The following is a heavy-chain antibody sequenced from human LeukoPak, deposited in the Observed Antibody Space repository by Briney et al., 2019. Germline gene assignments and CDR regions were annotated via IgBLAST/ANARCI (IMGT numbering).Heavy chain of an antibody. CDR3: ARGAHYDFWSGLTPRSAYYFDY. CDR2: MNPNSGNT. Sequence: ASVKVSCKASGYTFTSYDINWVRQATGQGLEWMGWMNPNSGNTGYAQKFQGRVTMARNTSISTAYMELSSLRSEDTAVYYCARGAHYDFWSGLTPRSAYYFDYWGQGTLVTVSS. J-gene: IGHJ4*02. D-gene: IGHD3-3*01. V-gene: IGHV1-8*01. CDR1: GYTFTSYD.